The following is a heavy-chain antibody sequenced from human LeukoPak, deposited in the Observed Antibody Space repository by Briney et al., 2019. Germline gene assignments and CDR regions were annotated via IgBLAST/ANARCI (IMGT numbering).Heavy chain of an antibody. CDR1: GYTFTSYG. Sequence: GASVKVSCKASGYTFTSYGISWVRQAPGQGLEWMGWISAYNGNTNYAQKLQGRVTMTTDTSTSTAYMELRSLRSDDTAVYYCARVLQTGDNLVGPAFYIWGQGTMVTVSS. CDR2: ISAYNGNT. CDR3: ARVLQTGDNLVGPAFYI. D-gene: IGHD7-27*01. V-gene: IGHV1-18*01. J-gene: IGHJ3*02.